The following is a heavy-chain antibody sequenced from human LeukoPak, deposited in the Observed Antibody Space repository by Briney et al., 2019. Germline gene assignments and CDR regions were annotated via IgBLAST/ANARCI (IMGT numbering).Heavy chain of an antibody. D-gene: IGHD3-3*01. CDR2: ISYDGSNK. Sequence: GRSLRLSCAASGFTFSSYGMHWVRQAPGKGLEWVAVISYDGSNKYYADSVKGRFTISRDNSKNTLYLQMNSLRAEDTAVYYCAKGERGYYDFWSGYYTGIDYYGMDVWGQGTTVTVSS. J-gene: IGHJ6*02. CDR1: GFTFSSYG. V-gene: IGHV3-30*18. CDR3: AKGERGYYDFWSGYYTGIDYYGMDV.